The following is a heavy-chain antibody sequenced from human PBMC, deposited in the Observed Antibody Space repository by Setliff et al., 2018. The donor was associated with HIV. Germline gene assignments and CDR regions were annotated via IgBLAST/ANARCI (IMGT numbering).Heavy chain of an antibody. V-gene: IGHV1-24*01. Sequence: ASVKVSCKVSGYTLTELSRHWVRQAPGKGLEWMGGFDPEDGETIYAQKFKGRVTMTEDTSTDTAYMELSSLRSEDTAVYYCTTASPGQQPYYYYYYGMDVWGQGTTVTVSS. J-gene: IGHJ6*02. D-gene: IGHD6-13*01. CDR3: TTASPGQQPYYYYYYGMDV. CDR1: GYTLTELS. CDR2: FDPEDGET.